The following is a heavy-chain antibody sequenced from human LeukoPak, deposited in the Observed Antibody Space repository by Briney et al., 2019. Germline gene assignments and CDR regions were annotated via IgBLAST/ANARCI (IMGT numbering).Heavy chain of an antibody. J-gene: IGHJ6*03. CDR3: ARVYTVMGATTVDHYHYYMDV. V-gene: IGHV4-61*09. Sequence: PPETLSLTCTVSGGSIRSGSYYWSWIRQPAGKGLEWIGHIYTRGTTNYNPSVKSRVTVSLDTSKNQISLKLSSVTAADTAIYYCARVYTVMGATTVDHYHYYMDVWGKGTTVTVSS. CDR1: GGSIRSGSYY. D-gene: IGHD5-18*01. CDR2: IYTRGTT.